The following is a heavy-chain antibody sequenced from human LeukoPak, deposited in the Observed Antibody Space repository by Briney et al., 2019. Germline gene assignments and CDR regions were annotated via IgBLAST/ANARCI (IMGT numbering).Heavy chain of an antibody. J-gene: IGHJ6*03. D-gene: IGHD6-13*01. CDR1: GGSFSGYY. CDR2: INHSGST. CDR3: ARGDKYTSSWYPRGDYYYMDV. Sequence: PSETLSLTCAVYGGSFSGYYWNWIRQPPGKGLEWIGEINHSGSTNYNPSLKSRVTISVDTSKNQFSLKLSSVTAADTAVYYCARGDKYTSSWYPRGDYYYMDVWGKGTTVTVSS. V-gene: IGHV4-34*01.